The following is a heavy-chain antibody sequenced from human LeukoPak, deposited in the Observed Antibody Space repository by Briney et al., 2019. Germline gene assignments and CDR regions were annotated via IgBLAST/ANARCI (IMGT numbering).Heavy chain of an antibody. CDR1: GGTFSSYA. D-gene: IGHD6-6*01. J-gene: IGHJ5*02. Sequence: GSSVKVSCKASGGTFSSYAISWVRQAPGQGLEWMGGIIPIFGTANYAQKLQGRVTMTTDTSTSTAYMELRSLRSDDTAVYYCARDESIAARRDWFDPWGQGTLVTVSS. V-gene: IGHV1-69*05. CDR2: IIPIFGTA. CDR3: ARDESIAARRDWFDP.